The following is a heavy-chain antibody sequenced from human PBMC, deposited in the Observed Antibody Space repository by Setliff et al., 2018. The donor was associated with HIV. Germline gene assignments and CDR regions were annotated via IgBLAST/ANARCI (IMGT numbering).Heavy chain of an antibody. J-gene: IGHJ3*02. V-gene: IGHV4-34*01. CDR3: ARGPLDSSGYRSDAFDI. CDR1: VGSFSGYY. Sequence: SETLSLTCAVYVGSFSGYYWSWIRQPPGKGLEWIGEISHSGRTNYNPSLKSRVTIPVDTSKNQFSLKLSSVTAADTAVYYCARGPLDSSGYRSDAFDIWGQGTRVTVSS. CDR2: ISHSGRT. D-gene: IGHD3-22*01.